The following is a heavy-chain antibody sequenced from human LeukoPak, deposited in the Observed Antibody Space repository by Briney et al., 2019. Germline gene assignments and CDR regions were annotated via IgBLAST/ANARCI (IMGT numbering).Heavy chain of an antibody. Sequence: SSETLSLTCTVSGGSISSSSYYWGWIRQPPGKGLEWIGSIYYSGSTYYNPSLKSRVTISVDTSKNQFSLKLSSVTAADTAVYYCARQVGAILEWHMKSPYYGMDVWGQGTTVTVSS. CDR1: GGSISSSSYY. D-gene: IGHD3-3*01. CDR2: IYYSGST. CDR3: ARQVGAILEWHMKSPYYGMDV. V-gene: IGHV4-39*01. J-gene: IGHJ6*02.